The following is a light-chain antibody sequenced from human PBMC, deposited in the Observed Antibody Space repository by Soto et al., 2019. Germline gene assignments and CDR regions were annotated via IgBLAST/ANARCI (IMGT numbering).Light chain of an antibody. CDR2: KAS. CDR1: QNIRSR. CDR3: QQYNSYSQT. J-gene: IGKJ1*01. Sequence: DFQMTQSPSTLSASVGDRVTITCRASQNIRSRLAWFQQKPGKAPKLLIYKASSLESGVPSRFSGSGSGTEFTLTISSLQPDDFATYYCQQYNSYSQTFGQGTKVEIK. V-gene: IGKV1-5*03.